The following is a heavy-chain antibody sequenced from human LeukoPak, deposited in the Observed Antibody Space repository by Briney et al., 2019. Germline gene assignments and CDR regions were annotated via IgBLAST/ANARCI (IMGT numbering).Heavy chain of an antibody. Sequence: PPETLSLTCTVSGGSISSYYWSWIRQPAGKGLEWIGRIYTSGSTNYNPSLKSRVTMSVDTSKNQFSLKLSSVTAADTAVYYCASSPAYYYYGMDVWGQGTTVTVSS. CDR1: GGSISSYY. CDR3: ASSPAYYYYGMDV. CDR2: IYTSGST. D-gene: IGHD2-2*01. J-gene: IGHJ6*02. V-gene: IGHV4-4*07.